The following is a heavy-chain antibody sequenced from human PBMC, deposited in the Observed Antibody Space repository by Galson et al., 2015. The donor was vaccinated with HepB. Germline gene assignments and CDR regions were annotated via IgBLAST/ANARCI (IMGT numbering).Heavy chain of an antibody. CDR1: GLTFYRYW. CDR3: AKKGPYVRSPFAF. J-gene: IGHJ4*01. CDR2: IDQDGGEQ. V-gene: IGHV3-7*01. D-gene: IGHD3-10*02. Sequence: SLRLSCAASGLTFYRYWMGWVRQAPGKGLEWVAIIDQDGGEQYSVNSVRGRFTISRDNAKNSIYLQMISLRVADTALYYCAKKGPYVRSPFAFWGQESWSPSPQ.